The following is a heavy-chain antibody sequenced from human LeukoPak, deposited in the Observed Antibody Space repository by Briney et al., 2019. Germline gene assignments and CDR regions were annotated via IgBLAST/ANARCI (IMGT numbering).Heavy chain of an antibody. D-gene: IGHD2-21*02. CDR1: GGSVSSGSYY. CDR2: IYYSGST. CDR3: ARGGGIYCGGDCYSRGDAFDI. V-gene: IGHV4-61*01. Sequence: SETLSLTCTVSGGSVSSGSYYWSWIRQPPGKGLEWIGYIYYSGSTNYNPSLKSRVTISVDTSKNQSSLKLSSVTAADTAVYYCARGGGIYCGGDCYSRGDAFDIWGQGTMVTVSS. J-gene: IGHJ3*02.